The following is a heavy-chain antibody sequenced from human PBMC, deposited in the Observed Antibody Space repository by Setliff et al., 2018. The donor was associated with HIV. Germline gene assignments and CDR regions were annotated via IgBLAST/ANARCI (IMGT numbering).Heavy chain of an antibody. J-gene: IGHJ5*02. CDR3: ARDFGGYCSSMSCPGLFDP. CDR2: IIPILGIA. D-gene: IGHD2-2*01. V-gene: IGHV1-69*10. CDR1: GGTFSSYA. Sequence: ASVKVSCKASGGTFSSYAISWVRQAPGQGLEWMGGIIPILGIANYAQKFWGRVTITTHESTSTAYMELSSLRSEDTAVYYCARDFGGYCSSMSCPGLFDPWGQGTLVTVSS.